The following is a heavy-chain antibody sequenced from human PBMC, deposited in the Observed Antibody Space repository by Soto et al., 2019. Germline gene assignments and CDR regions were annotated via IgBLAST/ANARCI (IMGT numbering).Heavy chain of an antibody. D-gene: IGHD2-2*01. J-gene: IGHJ5*02. CDR3: ARGCGSTSCRGRGNWFDP. V-gene: IGHV4-34*01. CDR2: INHSGST. CDR1: GGSFSGYY. Sequence: QVQLQQWGAGLLKPSETLSLTCAVYGGSFSGYYWSWIRQPPGKGLEWIGEINHSGSTNYNPSLRSRVTISVDTSKNQFSLKLSSVTAADTAVYYCARGCGSTSCRGRGNWFDPWGQGTLVTVSS.